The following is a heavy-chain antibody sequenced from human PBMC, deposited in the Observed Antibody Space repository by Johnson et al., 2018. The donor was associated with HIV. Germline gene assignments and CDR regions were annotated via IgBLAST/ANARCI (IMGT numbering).Heavy chain of an antibody. V-gene: IGHV3-53*02. CDR3: ARDSPPWGARGDI. CDR1: GFTVSSNY. CDR2: IYRGGST. D-gene: IGHD1-26*01. Sequence: VQLVETGGGLIQPGGSLRLSCAASGFTVSSNYMSWVRQAPGKGLEWVSVIYRGGSTYYADSVKGRITISRDKSKNTLYLQMNSLRAEDTAVYYCARDSPPWGARGDIWGQGTMVTVSS. J-gene: IGHJ3*02.